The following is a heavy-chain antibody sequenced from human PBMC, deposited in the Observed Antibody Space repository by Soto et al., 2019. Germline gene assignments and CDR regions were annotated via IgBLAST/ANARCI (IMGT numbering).Heavy chain of an antibody. V-gene: IGHV1-2*02. D-gene: IGHD2-15*01. CDR3: ARSSGGNTVWWFDP. CDR2: INPNSGGT. J-gene: IGHJ5*02. CDR1: GYTFTGYY. Sequence: GASVKVSCKASGYTFTGYYMHWVRQAPGQGLEWMGWINPNSGGTNYAQKFQGRVTMTRDTSISTAYMELSRLRSDDTAVYYCARSSGGNTVWWFDPWGQGTLVTVSS.